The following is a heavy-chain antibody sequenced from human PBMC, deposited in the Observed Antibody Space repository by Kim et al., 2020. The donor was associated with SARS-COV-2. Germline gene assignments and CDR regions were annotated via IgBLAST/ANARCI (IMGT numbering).Heavy chain of an antibody. V-gene: IGHV4-39*01. CDR1: GGSISSSSYY. CDR3: ARGSSSRPPRLLTVMTPFDY. D-gene: IGHD6-6*01. Sequence: SETLSLTCTVSGGSISSSSYYWGWIRQPPGKGLEWIGSIYYSGSTYYNPSLKSRVTISVDTSKNQFSLKLSSVTAADTAVYYCARGSSSRPPRLLTVMTPFDYWGQGTLVTVSS. CDR2: IYYSGST. J-gene: IGHJ4*02.